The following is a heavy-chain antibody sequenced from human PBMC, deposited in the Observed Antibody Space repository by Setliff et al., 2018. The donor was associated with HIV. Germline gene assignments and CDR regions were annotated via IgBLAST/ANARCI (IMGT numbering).Heavy chain of an antibody. J-gene: IGHJ4*02. Sequence: GSLRLSCVASGITVSGIYMTWVRQAPGKGLEWIGNIHYSRGSSYNASLKSRVTISLDTSKNHFSLKLSSVAAADTAVYYCARRYHDASGFYNSWGQGVLVTVS. D-gene: IGHD1-1*01. V-gene: IGHV4-34*01. CDR1: GITVSGIY. CDR2: IHYSRGS. CDR3: ARRYHDASGFYNS.